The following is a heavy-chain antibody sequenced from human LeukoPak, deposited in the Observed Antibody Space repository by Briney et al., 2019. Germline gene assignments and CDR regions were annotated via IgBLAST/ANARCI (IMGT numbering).Heavy chain of an antibody. Sequence: GGSLRLSCAASGFTVSSNYMSWVRQAPGKGLEWVSGIGSSGVNTDYATSVKGRFTISRDNTKSTLHLLMNSLRVEDTATYYCAKGRNSGSYFGIDPWGQGTPVSVSS. CDR3: AKGRNSGSYFGIDP. V-gene: IGHV3-23*01. J-gene: IGHJ5*02. D-gene: IGHD3-10*01. CDR1: GFTVSSNY. CDR2: IGSSGVNT.